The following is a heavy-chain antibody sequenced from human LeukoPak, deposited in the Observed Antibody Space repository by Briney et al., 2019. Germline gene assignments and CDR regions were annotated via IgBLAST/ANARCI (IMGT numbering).Heavy chain of an antibody. V-gene: IGHV3-23*01. J-gene: IGHJ3*01. CDR2: ISDSGGST. D-gene: IGHD2-15*01. Sequence: PGVSLRLSCAASGFTFSSYAMSWVRQAQGKGRKWVSAISDSGGSTDYADSVKGRFTISRDNSKNTRSLQMNSLRAEDTAVYYCAKVSDTLVVAALSLWGRGTMVTVSS. CDR1: GFTFSSYA. CDR3: AKVSDTLVVAALSL.